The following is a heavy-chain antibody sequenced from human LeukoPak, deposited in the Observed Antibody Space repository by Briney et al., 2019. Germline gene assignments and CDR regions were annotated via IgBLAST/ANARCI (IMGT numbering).Heavy chain of an antibody. D-gene: IGHD6-19*01. Sequence: GRSLRLSCAASGFTFSSYGMHWVRQAPGKGLEWVAVISYDGSNKYYADSVKGRFTISRDNSKNTLYLQMNSLRAEDTAVYYCAKAVGQWLVASPWGQGTLVTVSS. V-gene: IGHV3-30*18. CDR2: ISYDGSNK. CDR1: GFTFSSYG. CDR3: AKAVGQWLVASP. J-gene: IGHJ5*02.